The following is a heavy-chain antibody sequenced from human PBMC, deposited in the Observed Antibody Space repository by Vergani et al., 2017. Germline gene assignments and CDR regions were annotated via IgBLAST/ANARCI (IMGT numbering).Heavy chain of an antibody. CDR3: ARDRSRLYYFDY. D-gene: IGHD1-26*01. CDR2: ISSSSSYT. CDR1: GFTFSDYY. Sequence: QVQLVESGGGLVKPGGSLRLSCAASGFTFSDYYMSWIRQAPGKGLEWVSYISSSSSYTNYADSVKGRFTISRDNAKNSLYLQMNSLRAEDTAVYYCARDRSRLYYFDYWGQGTLVTVSS. V-gene: IGHV3-11*06. J-gene: IGHJ4*02.